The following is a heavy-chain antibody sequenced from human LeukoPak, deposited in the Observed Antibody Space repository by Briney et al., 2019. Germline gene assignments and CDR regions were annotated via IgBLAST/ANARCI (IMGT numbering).Heavy chain of an antibody. CDR2: IYAGDFDT. V-gene: IGHV5-51*01. J-gene: IGHJ4*02. Sequence: GESLKISCKGSGYSFSTHWIGWVRQMPGKGLEGLGIIYAGDFDTRYSPSFQGQVTFSADKSISTAFLHWSSLKASDTAMYYCARQRYDYGGSFDYWGQGTLVTVSS. CDR1: GYSFSTHW. D-gene: IGHD4-23*01. CDR3: ARQRYDYGGSFDY.